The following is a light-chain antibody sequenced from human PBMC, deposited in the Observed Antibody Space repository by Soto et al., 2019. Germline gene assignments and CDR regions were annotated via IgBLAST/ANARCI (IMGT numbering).Light chain of an antibody. CDR3: QQRSNWPLT. Sequence: EIVLTQSPGTLSLSPGERATLSCRASQSVSNNYLAWYQQKPGQAPRLLIYGASNRATGIPDRFSDSGSGTDFTLTIDILEPDDFAVYYCQQRSNWPLTFGGGTKVDIK. V-gene: IGKV3D-20*02. J-gene: IGKJ4*01. CDR2: GAS. CDR1: QSVSNNY.